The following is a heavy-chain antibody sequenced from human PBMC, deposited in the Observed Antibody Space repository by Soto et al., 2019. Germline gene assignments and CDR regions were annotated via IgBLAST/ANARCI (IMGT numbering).Heavy chain of an antibody. CDR1: GDSVSSGGAY. D-gene: IGHD3-10*01. CDR3: ARLKSRYYKIISSSFDY. Sequence: QVQLQESGPGLVKPSQTLSLTCTVSGDSVSSGGAYWSWIRQHPGKGLEWIGYIYYSGSANYTPSLKSRLTLSLDTSQNQVSLRLSSVTAADTAVYYCARLKSRYYKIISSSFDYWGRGTLVTVSS. V-gene: IGHV4-31*03. J-gene: IGHJ4*02. CDR2: IYYSGSA.